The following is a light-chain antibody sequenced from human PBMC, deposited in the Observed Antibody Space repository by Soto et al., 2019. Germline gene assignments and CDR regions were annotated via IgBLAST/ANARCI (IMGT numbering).Light chain of an antibody. CDR3: QSYDSSLSGFYV. V-gene: IGLV1-40*01. Sequence: QSVLTQPPSVSGAPGQRVTSSCTGSSSNIGAGYDVHWYQQLPGTAPKLLIYGNSNRPSGVPDRFSGSKSGTSASLAITGLQAEDEADYYCQSYDSSLSGFYVFGTGTTVTV. CDR1: SSNIGAGYD. J-gene: IGLJ1*01. CDR2: GNS.